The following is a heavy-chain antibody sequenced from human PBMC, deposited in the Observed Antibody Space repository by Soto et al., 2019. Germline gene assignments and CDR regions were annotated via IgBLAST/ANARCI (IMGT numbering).Heavy chain of an antibody. CDR1: GFTFSSYG. Sequence: GGSLRLSCAASGFTFSSYGMHWVRQAPGKGLEWVAVIWYDGSNKYYADSVKGRFTISRDNSKNTLYLQMNSLRAEDTAVYYCARDLSQRSIYGSGNDYWGQGTLVTVSS. V-gene: IGHV3-33*01. CDR2: IWYDGSNK. J-gene: IGHJ4*02. CDR3: ARDLSQRSIYGSGNDY. D-gene: IGHD3-10*01.